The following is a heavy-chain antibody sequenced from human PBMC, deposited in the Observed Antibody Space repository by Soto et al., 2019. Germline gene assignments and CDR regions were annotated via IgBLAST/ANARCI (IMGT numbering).Heavy chain of an antibody. Sequence: GGSLRLSCAASGFTFSSYAMSWVRQAPGKGLEWVSAISGSGGSTYYADSVKGWFTISRDNSKNTLYLQMNSLRAEDTAVYYCAKDLVEYSSSSGYWGQGTLVTVSS. CDR2: ISGSGGST. V-gene: IGHV3-23*01. CDR1: GFTFSSYA. J-gene: IGHJ4*02. CDR3: AKDLVEYSSSSGY. D-gene: IGHD6-6*01.